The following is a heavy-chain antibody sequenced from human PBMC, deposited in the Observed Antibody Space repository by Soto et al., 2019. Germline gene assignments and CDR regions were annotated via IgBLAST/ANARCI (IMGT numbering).Heavy chain of an antibody. J-gene: IGHJ4*02. V-gene: IGHV3-30*18. D-gene: IGHD4-17*01. Sequence: QVQLVESGGGVVQPGRSLRLSCAASGFTFSSYGMHWVRQAPGKGLEWVAVISYDGNNKYYADSVKGRFTISRDNFKNTLYLQMDSLRAEDTAMYYCAKVHLGTTVTTPSYWGQGTLVTVSS. CDR3: AKVHLGTTVTTPSY. CDR1: GFTFSSYG. CDR2: ISYDGNNK.